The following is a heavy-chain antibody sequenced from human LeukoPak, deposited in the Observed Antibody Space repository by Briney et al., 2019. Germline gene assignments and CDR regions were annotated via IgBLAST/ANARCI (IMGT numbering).Heavy chain of an antibody. CDR1: GYIFSEFV. Sequence: RASAKVSCKASGYIFSEFVIHWVRQAPGQSLEWMGWINAANQNTKYSQKFQGRITISTDTSAETAFMELSGLTPEDTAVYFRARGHIFLPWNEGLDYWGQGSLVTVSS. V-gene: IGHV1-3*01. CDR3: ARGHIFLPWNEGLDY. CDR2: INAANQNT. D-gene: IGHD3-3*02. J-gene: IGHJ4*02.